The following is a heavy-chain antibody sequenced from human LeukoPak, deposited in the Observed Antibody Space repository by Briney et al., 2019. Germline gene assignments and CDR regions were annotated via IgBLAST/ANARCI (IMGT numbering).Heavy chain of an antibody. CDR2: IKSQVDGGTT. Sequence: GGSLRLSWAASGFTFSNAWMTWVRQAPGKGLEWVGDIKSQVDGGTTEYAAPVKGRFTISRDDSKNMMHLQMDSLRTEDTAVYYCATRQLPNCDCPLDFWGQGTLVTVSS. J-gene: IGHJ4*02. CDR1: GFTFSNAW. V-gene: IGHV3-15*01. CDR3: ATRQLPNCDCPLDF. D-gene: IGHD2-21*02.